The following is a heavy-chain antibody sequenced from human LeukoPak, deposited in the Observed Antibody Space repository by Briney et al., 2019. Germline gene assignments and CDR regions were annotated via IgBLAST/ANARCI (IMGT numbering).Heavy chain of an antibody. J-gene: IGHJ4*02. D-gene: IGHD3-10*01. CDR3: ARGTPSGAYYFDY. Sequence: PGGSLRLSCAASGFTFSSYLMNWVSQAPGKGLEWVAYIKHDGSDKKYVDSVKGRFTISRHNSKNTLYLQMNSLRAEDTAVYYCARGTPSGAYYFDYWGQGTLVTVSS. V-gene: IGHV3-7*03. CDR2: IKHDGSDK. CDR1: GFTFSSYL.